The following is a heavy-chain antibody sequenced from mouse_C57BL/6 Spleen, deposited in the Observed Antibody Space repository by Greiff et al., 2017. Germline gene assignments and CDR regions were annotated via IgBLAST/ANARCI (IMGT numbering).Heavy chain of an antibody. J-gene: IGHJ2*01. Sequence: VQLQQSGPELVKPGASVKISCKASGYTFTDYYMNWVKQSHGKSLEWIGEINPNNGGTSYNQKFKGKATLTVDKSSSTAYMELRSLTSEDSAVYYCARPAQATLFDYWGQGTTLTVSS. CDR3: ARPAQATLFDY. CDR1: GYTFTDYY. V-gene: IGHV1-26*01. CDR2: INPNNGGT. D-gene: IGHD3-2*02.